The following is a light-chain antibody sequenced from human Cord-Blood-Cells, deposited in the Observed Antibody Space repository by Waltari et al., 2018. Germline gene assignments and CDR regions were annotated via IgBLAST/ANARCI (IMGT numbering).Light chain of an antibody. CDR1: SSDVGSYNL. J-gene: IGLJ2*01. CDR3: CSYAGSSTLV. V-gene: IGLV2-23*01. Sequence: QSALTQPASVSGSPGQSITISCTGTSSDVGSYNLVSWYQQHPGKAPKLRIYEGSKRPSGVSNRFSGSKSGNTASLTISVLQAEDAADYYCCSYAGSSTLVFGGGTKLTVL. CDR2: EGS.